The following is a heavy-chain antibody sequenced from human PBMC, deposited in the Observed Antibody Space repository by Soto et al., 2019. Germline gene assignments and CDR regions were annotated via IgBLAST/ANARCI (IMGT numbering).Heavy chain of an antibody. D-gene: IGHD5-18*01. V-gene: IGHV1-69*13. CDR1: GGTFSSYA. Sequence: SVKVSCKASGGTFSSYAISWVRQAPGQGLEWMGGIIPIFGTANYAQKFQGRVTITADESTSTAYMELSSLRSEDTAVYYCARDNGDTSMVLFDYWGQGTLVTVSS. CDR3: ARDNGDTSMVLFDY. J-gene: IGHJ4*02. CDR2: IIPIFGTA.